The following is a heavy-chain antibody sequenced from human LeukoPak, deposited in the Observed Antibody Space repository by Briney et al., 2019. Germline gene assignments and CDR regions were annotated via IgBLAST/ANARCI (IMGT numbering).Heavy chain of an antibody. V-gene: IGHV4-39*01. CDR1: GGSISSSSYY. Sequence: SETLSLTCTVSGGSISSSSYYWGWIRQPPGKGLEWIGSIYYSGSTYYNPSLKSRVTISVDTSKNQFSLKLSSVTAADTAVYYCARQYCSSTSCYNKSEGDFDYWGQGTLVTVSS. J-gene: IGHJ4*02. CDR3: ARQYCSSTSCYNKSEGDFDY. CDR2: IYYSGST. D-gene: IGHD2-2*02.